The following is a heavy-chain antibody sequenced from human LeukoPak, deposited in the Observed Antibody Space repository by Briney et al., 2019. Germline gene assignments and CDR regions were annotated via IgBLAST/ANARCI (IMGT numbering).Heavy chain of an antibody. CDR3: ARHPLLVLGFFDY. CDR1: GFTFSDYY. V-gene: IGHV4-39*01. J-gene: IGHJ4*02. Sequence: NPGGSLRLSCAASGFTFSDYYMSWIRQPPGKGLEWIGSIYYSGSTYYNPSLKSRVTISVDTSKNQFSLKLSSVTAADTAVYYCARHPLLVLGFFDYWGQGTLVTVSS. D-gene: IGHD6-6*01. CDR2: IYYSGST.